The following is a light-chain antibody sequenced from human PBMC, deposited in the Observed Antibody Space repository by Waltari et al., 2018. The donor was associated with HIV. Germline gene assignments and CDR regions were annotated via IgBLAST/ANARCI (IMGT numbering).Light chain of an antibody. CDR3: YSYAGSSTLV. V-gene: IGLV2-23*01. J-gene: IGLJ2*01. Sequence: QSALTQPASVSGSPGQSITISCTGTSSDVGSYNLVSWYQQHPGKAPKLMIYEGTKRPSGFSNRFSGSKSGNTASLTISGLQAEDEADYYCYSYAGSSTLVFGGGTKLTVL. CDR2: EGT. CDR1: SSDVGSYNL.